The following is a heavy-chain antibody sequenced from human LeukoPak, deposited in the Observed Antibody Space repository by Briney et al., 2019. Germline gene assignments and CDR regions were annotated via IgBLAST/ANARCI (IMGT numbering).Heavy chain of an antibody. CDR3: ARVPPRGPGRYYYGMDV. CDR2: ISGSGGST. Sequence: GGSLRLSCAASGFTFSSYAMSWVRQAPGKGLEWVSAISGSGGSTYYADSVKGRFTISRDNSKNTLYLQMNSLRAEDTAVYYCARVPPRGPGRYYYGMDVWGQGTTVTVSS. J-gene: IGHJ6*02. CDR1: GFTFSSYA. V-gene: IGHV3-23*01. D-gene: IGHD3-10*01.